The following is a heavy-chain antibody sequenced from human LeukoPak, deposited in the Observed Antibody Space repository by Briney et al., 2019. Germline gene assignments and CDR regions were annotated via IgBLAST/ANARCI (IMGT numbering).Heavy chain of an antibody. CDR1: GFTFTSNA. CDR2: ISGSGGST. V-gene: IGHV3-23*01. Sequence: GESLTLSCAASGFTFTSNAMSWVRQPQGKGLEWVSGISGSGGSTYYSDSVKDRPTISTDNSTNTLYLQMNSLSTEDTAIYYCAIPDATASYDSSGSYFDYWGQGTLVTVSS. D-gene: IGHD3-22*01. J-gene: IGHJ4*02. CDR3: AIPDATASYDSSGSYFDY.